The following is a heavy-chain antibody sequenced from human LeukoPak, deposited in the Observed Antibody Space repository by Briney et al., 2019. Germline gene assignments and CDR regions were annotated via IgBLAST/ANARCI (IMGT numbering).Heavy chain of an antibody. V-gene: IGHV4-30-4*01. CDR2: IYYSGST. D-gene: IGHD5-12*01. CDR3: ARTRIVATTADAFDI. Sequence: SQTLSLTCTVSGGSISSGDYYWSWIRQPPGKGLEWIGYIYYSGSTYYNPSLKSRVTISVGTSKNQFSLKLGSVTAADTAVYYCARTRIVATTADAFDIWGQGTMVTVSS. J-gene: IGHJ3*02. CDR1: GGSISSGDYY.